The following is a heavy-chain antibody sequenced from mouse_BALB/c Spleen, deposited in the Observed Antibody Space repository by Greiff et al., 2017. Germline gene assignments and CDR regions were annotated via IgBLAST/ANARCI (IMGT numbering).Heavy chain of an antibody. CDR3: AGGYDGPFAY. D-gene: IGHD2-14*01. Sequence: EVKVVESGGGLVQPKGSLKLSCAASGFTFNTYAMNWVRQAPGKGLEWVARIRSKSNNYATYYADSVKDRFTISRDDSQSMLYLQMNNLKTEDTAMYYCAGGYDGPFAYWGQGTLVTVSA. CDR2: IRSKSNNYAT. CDR1: GFTFNTYA. J-gene: IGHJ3*01. V-gene: IGHV10-1*02.